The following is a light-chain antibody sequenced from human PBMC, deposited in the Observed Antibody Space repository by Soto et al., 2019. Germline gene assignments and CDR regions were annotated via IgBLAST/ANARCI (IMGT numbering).Light chain of an antibody. CDR1: SSDVGGYNY. V-gene: IGLV2-14*01. Sequence: QSALTQPASVSGSPGQSITISCTGTSSDVGGYNYVSWYQQHPGKVPKLMIYDVSNRPSGISDRFSGSKSGNTASLTISGLQAEDEADYYCSSYTSSSILVFGGGTKVTVL. CDR3: SSYTSSSILV. J-gene: IGLJ2*01. CDR2: DVS.